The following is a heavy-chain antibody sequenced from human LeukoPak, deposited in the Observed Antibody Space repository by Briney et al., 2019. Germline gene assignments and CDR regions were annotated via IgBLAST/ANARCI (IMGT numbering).Heavy chain of an antibody. D-gene: IGHD2-15*01. CDR3: ARPEFYCSGGSCYSRLGAFDI. CDR2: INPNSGGT. J-gene: IGHJ3*02. V-gene: IGHV1-2*02. Sequence: ASVKVSCKASGYTFTGYYMHWVRQAPGQGLEWMGWINPNSGGTNYAQKFQGRVTMTRDTSISTAYMELSRLRSDDTAVYHCARPEFYCSGGSCYSRLGAFDIWGQGTMVTVSS. CDR1: GYTFTGYY.